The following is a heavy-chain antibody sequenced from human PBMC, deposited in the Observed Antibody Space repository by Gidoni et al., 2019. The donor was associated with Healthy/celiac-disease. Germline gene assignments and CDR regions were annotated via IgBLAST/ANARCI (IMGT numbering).Heavy chain of an antibody. Sequence: EVPLVEYGGGLVQPGGSLRLSCAASGSTFSSYDMHWVRQATGKGLEWVSAIGTACYTYYPGSVKGRFTISRENAKNSLYLQMNSLRAGDTAVYYCARGINYYGSDPHFDYWGQGTLVTVSS. J-gene: IGHJ4*02. CDR3: ARGINYYGSDPHFDY. CDR2: IGTACYT. D-gene: IGHD3-10*01. V-gene: IGHV3-13*04. CDR1: GSTFSSYD.